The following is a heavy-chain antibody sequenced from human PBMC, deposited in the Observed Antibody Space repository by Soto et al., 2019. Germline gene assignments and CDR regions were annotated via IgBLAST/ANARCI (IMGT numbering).Heavy chain of an antibody. CDR2: IIPIFNST. D-gene: IGHD2-2*02. CDR1: GSRFSNYV. V-gene: IGHV1-69*06. CDR3: AREGRGKKAGYNGLVSLGY. Sequence: QVQLVQSGAEVKTPGSSLKVSCKVSGSRFSNYVISWVRQAPGHGLEWLGRIIPIFNSTKYAQNFQGRGTISADKSTSTDSLELSSLRSDDTAVYYCAREGRGKKAGYNGLVSLGYWGQGTLVTVSS. J-gene: IGHJ4*02.